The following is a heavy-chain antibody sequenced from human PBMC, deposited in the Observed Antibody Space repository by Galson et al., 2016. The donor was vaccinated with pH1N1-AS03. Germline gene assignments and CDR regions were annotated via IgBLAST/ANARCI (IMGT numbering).Heavy chain of an antibody. CDR2: INPNNGVT. D-gene: IGHD2-15*01. CDR3: ARDPRGHCSSATCATTYYFGMDV. Sequence: SVKVSCKASGYIFTGFSVHWVRQAPGQGLEWMGWINPNNGVTNYAQKFQAWVTMTGDTSISTAYMELYGLKSDDTAVYYCARDPRGHCSSATCATTYYFGMDVWGQGTTITVSS. V-gene: IGHV1-2*04. CDR1: GYIFTGFS. J-gene: IGHJ6*02.